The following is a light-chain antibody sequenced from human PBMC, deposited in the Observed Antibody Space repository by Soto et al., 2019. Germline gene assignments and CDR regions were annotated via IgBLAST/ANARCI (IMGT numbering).Light chain of an antibody. Sequence: EFVLTQSPGTLSLSPGERATLSCRASQSVSSSFLTWYQQKPGQAPRLLIYGASTRATGIPDRFSGSGSGTDFTLTISRLEPEDFAVYYCQHFDSSPPALTFGGGTKVAIK. CDR1: QSVSSSF. CDR3: QHFDSSPPALT. CDR2: GAS. J-gene: IGKJ4*01. V-gene: IGKV3-20*01.